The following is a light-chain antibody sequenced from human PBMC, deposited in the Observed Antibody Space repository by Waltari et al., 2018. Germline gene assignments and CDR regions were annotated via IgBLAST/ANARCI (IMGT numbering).Light chain of an antibody. V-gene: IGLV2-14*03. CDR2: DVT. J-gene: IGLJ1*01. Sequence: QSALTQPASVSGSPGQSITISCTGTSNDVGGYNSISWYQQHPGKAPKLIIYDVTTPPSGVSARFSGSKAGNTASLTISGLQAEDEADYYCCSYARSNTYVFGTGTKVTVL. CDR1: SNDVGGYNS. CDR3: CSYARSNTYV.